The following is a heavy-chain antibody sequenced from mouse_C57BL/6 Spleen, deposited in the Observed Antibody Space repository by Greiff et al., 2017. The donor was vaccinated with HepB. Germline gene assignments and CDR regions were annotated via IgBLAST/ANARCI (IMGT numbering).Heavy chain of an antibody. CDR1: GYTFTDYY. J-gene: IGHJ4*01. D-gene: IGHD2-2*01. CDR3: ARDVYDRSLGAMDD. CDR2: IFPGSGST. Sequence: VKLMESGPELVKPGASVKISCKASGYTFTDYYINWVKQRPGQGLEWIGWIFPGSGSTYYNEKFKGKATLTVDKSSSTAYMLLSSLTSEDSAVYCCARDVYDRSLGAMDDWGQGTSVTVSS. V-gene: IGHV1-75*01.